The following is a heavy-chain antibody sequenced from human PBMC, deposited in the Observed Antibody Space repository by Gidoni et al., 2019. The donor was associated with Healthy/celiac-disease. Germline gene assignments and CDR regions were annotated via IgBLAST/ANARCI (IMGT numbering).Heavy chain of an antibody. CDR1: GFTVSSNY. D-gene: IGHD1-26*01. CDR3: ATTEWELRSLDAFDI. V-gene: IGHV3-66*02. J-gene: IGHJ3*02. Sequence: EVQLVESGGGLVQPGGSLSLSCAAYGFTVSSNYMSWVSQAPGKGLEWVSVIYSGGSTYYADSVKGRFTISRDNSKNTLYLQMNSLRAEDTAVYYCATTEWELRSLDAFDIWGQGTMVTVSS. CDR2: IYSGGST.